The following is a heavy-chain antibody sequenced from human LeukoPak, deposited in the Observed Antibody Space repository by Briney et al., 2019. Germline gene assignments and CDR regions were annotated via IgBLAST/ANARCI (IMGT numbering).Heavy chain of an antibody. CDR2: ISGSGGST. J-gene: IGHJ5*02. V-gene: IGHV3-23*01. Sequence: GGSLRLSCAASGFTFSSYAMSWVRQAPGKGLEWVSAISGSGGSTYYADSVKGRFTISRDNSKNTLYLQMNSLRAEDTAVYCCAKGDLFWSGYEGFDPWGQGTLVTVSS. D-gene: IGHD3-3*01. CDR1: GFTFSSYA. CDR3: AKGDLFWSGYEGFDP.